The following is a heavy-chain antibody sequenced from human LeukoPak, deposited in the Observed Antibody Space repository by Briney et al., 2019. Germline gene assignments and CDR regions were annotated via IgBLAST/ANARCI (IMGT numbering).Heavy chain of an antibody. D-gene: IGHD3-22*01. J-gene: IGHJ5*02. CDR2: IYHSGST. CDR1: GYSISSDYL. Sequence: SETLSLTCTVSGYSISSDYLWGWIRQPPGKGLEWIGEIYHSGSTDYNPSLKSRVTISVDKSKNQFSLKLSSVTAADTAVYYCASWGYYYDSSGYRGQGGFDPWGQGTLVTVSS. CDR3: ASWGYYYDSSGYRGQGGFDP. V-gene: IGHV4-38-2*02.